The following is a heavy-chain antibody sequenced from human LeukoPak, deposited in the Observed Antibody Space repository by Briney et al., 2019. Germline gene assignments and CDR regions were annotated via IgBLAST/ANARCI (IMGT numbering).Heavy chain of an antibody. D-gene: IGHD7-27*01. Sequence: ASVKVSCKASGYTFANYAMHWVRQAPGQGLEWMGRINPNSGGTNYAQKFQGRVTMTRDTSISTAYMELSRLRSDDTAVYYCARGPLTVGDFDYWGQGTLVTVSS. J-gene: IGHJ4*02. V-gene: IGHV1-2*06. CDR2: INPNSGGT. CDR1: GYTFANYA. CDR3: ARGPLTVGDFDY.